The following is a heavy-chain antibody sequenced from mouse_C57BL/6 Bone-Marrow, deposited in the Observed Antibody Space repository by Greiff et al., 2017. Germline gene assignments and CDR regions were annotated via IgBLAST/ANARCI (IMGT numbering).Heavy chain of an antibody. Sequence: QVQLQQPGAELVKPGASVKLSCKASGYTFTSYWMHWVKQRPGQGLEWIGEIDPSDSYTNYNQKFKGKATLPVDTSSSTAYMQLSSLTSADSAVYYCAREEDYDLAMDYWGQGTSVTVSS. V-gene: IGHV1-50*01. D-gene: IGHD2-4*01. J-gene: IGHJ4*01. CDR3: AREEDYDLAMDY. CDR2: IDPSDSYT. CDR1: GYTFTSYW.